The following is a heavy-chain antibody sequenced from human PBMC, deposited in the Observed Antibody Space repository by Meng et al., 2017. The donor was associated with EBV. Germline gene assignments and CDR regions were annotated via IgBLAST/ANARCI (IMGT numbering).Heavy chain of an antibody. CDR3: ARVSPKRYFDYLAPPDY. CDR2: LHHSGST. Sequence: QVQLQQWGAGLLKPSETLSLTCGVYGGSVNGYFWSWIRQPPGKGLEWIGELHHSGSTNYNPSLKSRLRISVDTSKNQFSLNLTSVTAADTAVYYCARVSPKRYFDYLAPPDYWGQGTMVTVSA. D-gene: IGHD3-9*01. V-gene: IGHV4-34*01. CDR1: GGSVNGYF. J-gene: IGHJ4*02.